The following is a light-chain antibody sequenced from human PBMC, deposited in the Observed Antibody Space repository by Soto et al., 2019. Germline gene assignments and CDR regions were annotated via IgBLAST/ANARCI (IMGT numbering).Light chain of an antibody. V-gene: IGKV3-15*01. Sequence: ETLMTQSPDTLSVSPGERATLSCRASQSLRSSLAWYQQKPGQAPRLLIYGASTTATGIPARFSGSGSGTEFTLTISSLQSEDFTVYNCQLYNMWPRTFCQGAKV. CDR1: QSLRSS. J-gene: IGKJ2*01. CDR2: GAS. CDR3: QLYNMWPRT.